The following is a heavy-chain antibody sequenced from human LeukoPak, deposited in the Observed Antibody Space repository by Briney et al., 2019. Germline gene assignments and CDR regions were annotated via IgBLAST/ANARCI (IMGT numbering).Heavy chain of an antibody. CDR2: VSSSSISI. Sequence: PGGSLRLSCAASGFTFNTYNMNWVRQAPGKGLEWVSSVSSSSISIFYADSVKGRFTISRDNAKNSLYLQMNSLRGDDTAMYYCARGLYYYDSHDTFNIWGQGTMVTV. D-gene: IGHD3-22*01. J-gene: IGHJ3*02. CDR1: GFTFNTYN. CDR3: ARGLYYYDSHDTFNI. V-gene: IGHV3-48*01.